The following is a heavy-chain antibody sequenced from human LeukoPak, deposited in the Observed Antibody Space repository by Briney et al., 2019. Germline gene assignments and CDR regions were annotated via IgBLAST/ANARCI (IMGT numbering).Heavy chain of an antibody. J-gene: IGHJ4*02. V-gene: IGHV4-30-2*01. CDR2: IYHSGST. CDR1: GGSISSGGYS. CDR3: AREGGRGYSYGTFDY. D-gene: IGHD5-18*01. Sequence: SETLSLTCAVSGGSISSGGYSWSWIRQPPGKGLEWIGYIYHSGSTYYNPSLKSRVTISVDTSKNQFSLKLSSVTAADTAVYYCAREGGRGYSYGTFDYWGQGTLVTVSS.